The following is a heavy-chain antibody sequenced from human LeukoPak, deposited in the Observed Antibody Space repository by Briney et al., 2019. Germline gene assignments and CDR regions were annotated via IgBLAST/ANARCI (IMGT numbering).Heavy chain of an antibody. V-gene: IGHV1-69*13. D-gene: IGHD6-19*01. CDR1: GGTFSSYA. CDR3: ARDLAQVAGTDY. CDR2: IIPIFGTA. J-gene: IGHJ4*02. Sequence: GASVKVSCKASGGTFSSYAISWVRQAPGQGLEWMGGIIPIFGTANHAQKFQGRVTITADESTSTACMELSSLRSEDTAVYYCARDLAQVAGTDYWGQGTLVTVSS.